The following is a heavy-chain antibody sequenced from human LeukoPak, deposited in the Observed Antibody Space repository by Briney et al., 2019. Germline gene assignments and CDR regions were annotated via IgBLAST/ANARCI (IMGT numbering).Heavy chain of an antibody. J-gene: IGHJ4*02. D-gene: IGHD2-15*01. CDR1: GGTFSSYA. Sequence: SVKVSCKASGGTFSSYAISWVRQAPGQGLEWMGGIIPIFGTAIYAQKFQGRVTITADESTSTAYMELSSPRSEDTAVYYCARLSGSYYDNWGQGTLVTVSS. CDR3: ARLSGSYYDN. CDR2: IIPIFGTA. V-gene: IGHV1-69*13.